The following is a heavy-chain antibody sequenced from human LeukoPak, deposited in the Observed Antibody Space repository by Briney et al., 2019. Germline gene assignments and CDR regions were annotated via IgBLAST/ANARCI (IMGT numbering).Heavy chain of an antibody. CDR2: ISYDGGSK. D-gene: IGHD3-22*01. V-gene: IGHV3-30*18. J-gene: IGHJ3*02. CDR1: GFTFSSYE. CDR3: AKGLDGWLIGAFDI. Sequence: GALRLSCAASGFTFSSYEMNWVRQAPGKGLEWVSVISYDGGSKNYADSVKGRFTISRDNSKNTLYLQMNSLRTEDTAVYYCAKGLDGWLIGAFDIWGQGTRVTVSS.